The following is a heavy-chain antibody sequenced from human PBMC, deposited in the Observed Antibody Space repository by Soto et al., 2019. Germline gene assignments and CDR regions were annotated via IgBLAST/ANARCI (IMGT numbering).Heavy chain of an antibody. CDR2: IKSKTDGGTT. V-gene: IGHV3-15*01. CDR3: TADYDLECLPFDY. CDR1: GFTFSNAW. D-gene: IGHD3-3*01. J-gene: IGHJ4*02. Sequence: EVQLVESGGGLVKPGGSLRLSCAASGFTFSNAWMSWVRQAPGKGLEWVGRIKSKTDGGTTDYAAPVKGRFTISRDDSKNTLYLQMNSLKTEDTAVYYCTADYDLECLPFDYWGQGTLVTVSA.